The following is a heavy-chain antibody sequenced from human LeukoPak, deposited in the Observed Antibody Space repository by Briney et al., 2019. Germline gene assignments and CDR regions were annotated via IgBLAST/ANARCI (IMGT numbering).Heavy chain of an antibody. D-gene: IGHD3-3*01. CDR2: IYTSGST. J-gene: IGHJ4*02. Sequence: SETLSLTCNVSGGSVIGYYWSWIRQPAGKGLEWIGRIYTSGSTNYNPSLKSRVTISVDTSKNQFSLKLNSVTAADTAVYYCAREDFWSGYYFDHWGQGTLVTVSS. CDR1: GGSVIGYY. CDR3: AREDFWSGYYFDH. V-gene: IGHV4-4*07.